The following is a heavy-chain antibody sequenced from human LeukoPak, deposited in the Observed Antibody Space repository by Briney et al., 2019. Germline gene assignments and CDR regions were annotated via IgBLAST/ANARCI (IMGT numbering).Heavy chain of an antibody. CDR3: AKERDTAMVTIDY. CDR1: GFTFSSYG. Sequence: AGGSLRLSCAASGFTFSSYGMHWVSQAPGKGLEWVAFIRYDGSNKYYADSVKGRFTISRDNSKNTLYLQMNSLRAEDTAVYYCAKERDTAMVTIDYWGQGTLVTVSS. J-gene: IGHJ4*02. CDR2: IRYDGSNK. V-gene: IGHV3-30*02. D-gene: IGHD5-18*01.